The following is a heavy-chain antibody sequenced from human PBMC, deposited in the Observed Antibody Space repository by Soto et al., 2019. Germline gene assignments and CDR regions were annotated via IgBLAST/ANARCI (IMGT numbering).Heavy chain of an antibody. D-gene: IGHD3-22*01. J-gene: IGHJ4*02. CDR3: ARVELRIEYYYDSSGYFDY. V-gene: IGHV1-69*01. Sequence: QVQLVQSGAEVKKPGSSVKVSCKASGGTFSSYAISWVRQAPGQGLEWMGGIIPIFGTANYAQKFQGRVTITADESTSPAYMELSSLRSEDTAVYYCARVELRIEYYYDSSGYFDYWGQGTLVTVSS. CDR1: GGTFSSYA. CDR2: IIPIFGTA.